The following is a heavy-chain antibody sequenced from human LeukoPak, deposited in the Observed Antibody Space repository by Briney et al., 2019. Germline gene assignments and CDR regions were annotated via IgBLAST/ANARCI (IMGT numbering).Heavy chain of an antibody. Sequence: PGGSLRLSCAASGLTFSDHAMHRVRQAPGKGLEGLGVISYDGNYNHYADSVKGRFTVSRDNSKNTVYLHMSSLKPEDTAVYYCARDLGSYGWGNHFDYWGQGTLVTVSS. J-gene: IGHJ4*02. CDR2: ISYDGNYN. CDR3: ARDLGSYGWGNHFDY. CDR1: GLTFSDHA. V-gene: IGHV3-30-3*01. D-gene: IGHD3-16*01.